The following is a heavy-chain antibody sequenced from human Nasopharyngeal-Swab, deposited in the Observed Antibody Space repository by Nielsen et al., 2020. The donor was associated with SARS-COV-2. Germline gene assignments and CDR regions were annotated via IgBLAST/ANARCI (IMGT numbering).Heavy chain of an antibody. V-gene: IGHV3-53*01. CDR2: IYSGGST. J-gene: IGHJ6*03. CDR1: GFTVSSNY. Sequence: GESLKISCAASGFTVSSNYMSWVRQAPGKGLEWVSVIYSGGSTYYADSVKGRFTISRDSSKNTLYLQMNSLRAEDTAVYYCARDNYSSSWYQGVYYYYMDVWGKGTTVTVSS. CDR3: ARDNYSSSWYQGVYYYYMDV. D-gene: IGHD6-13*01.